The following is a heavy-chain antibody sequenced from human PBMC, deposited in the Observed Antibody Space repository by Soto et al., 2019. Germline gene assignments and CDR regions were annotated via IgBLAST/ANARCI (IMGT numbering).Heavy chain of an antibody. CDR2: IYYSGRT. Sequence: SETLSLTCTVSGDSISSYYWSWIRQPPGKRLEWIGYIYYSGRTNLNPSLKSRVSISVDTSKNQFSLNLSSVTAADTAVYYCARGGFGTGYYNYFDYWGQGTLVTVSS. J-gene: IGHJ4*02. V-gene: IGHV4-59*01. CDR1: GDSISSYY. CDR3: ARGGFGTGYYNYFDY. D-gene: IGHD3-9*01.